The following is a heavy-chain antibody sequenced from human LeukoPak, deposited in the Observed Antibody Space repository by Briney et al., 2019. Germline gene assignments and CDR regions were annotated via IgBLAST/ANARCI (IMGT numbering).Heavy chain of an antibody. CDR2: IYYSGST. D-gene: IGHD6-13*01. CDR3: ARAQGEYSSSWLNFVY. CDR1: GGSIGSYY. V-gene: IGHV4-59*01. Sequence: NSSETLSLTCTVSGGSIGSYYWSWIRQPPGKGLEWIGYIYYSGSTNYNPSLKSRVTISVDTSKNQFSLKLSSVTAADTAVYYCARAQGEYSSSWLNFVYWGQGTLVTVSS. J-gene: IGHJ4*02.